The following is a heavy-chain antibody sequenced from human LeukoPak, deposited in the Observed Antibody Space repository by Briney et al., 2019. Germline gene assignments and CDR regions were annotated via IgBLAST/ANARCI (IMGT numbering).Heavy chain of an antibody. Sequence: ASVTVSCTASGYTFIGYYMHWVRQAPGQGLEGMGWINPNSGGTNYHKKFQGRVTKTRETSISPAYMALSRLRSDDTAVYYCARVGATGTTSPFDYWGQGTLVTVSS. CDR2: INPNSGGT. CDR1: GYTFIGYY. V-gene: IGHV1-2*02. CDR3: ARVGATGTTSPFDY. J-gene: IGHJ4*02. D-gene: IGHD1-1*01.